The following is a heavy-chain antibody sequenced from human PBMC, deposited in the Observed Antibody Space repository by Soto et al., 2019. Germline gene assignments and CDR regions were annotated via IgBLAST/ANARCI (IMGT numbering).Heavy chain of an antibody. CDR1: GFTFSSYA. CDR2: ISYDGSNK. CDR3: ARERGYYYDSREGAFDI. Sequence: PGGSLRLSCAASGFTFSSYAMHWVRQAPGKGLEWVAVISYDGSNKYYADSVKGRFTISRDNSKNTLYLQMNSLRAEDTAVYYCARERGYYYDSREGAFDIWGQGTMVTVSS. D-gene: IGHD3-22*01. V-gene: IGHV3-30-3*01. J-gene: IGHJ3*02.